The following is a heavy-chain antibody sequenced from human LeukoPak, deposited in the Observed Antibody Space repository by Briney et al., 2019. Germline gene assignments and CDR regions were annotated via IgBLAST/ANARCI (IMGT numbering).Heavy chain of an antibody. D-gene: IGHD3-10*01. Sequence: SVKVSCKASGDTFRSFAISWVRQAPGQGLEWLGGIIPVFQTPNYGQKMQGRVTITADESTTTVYMELSSLRSEDTAVYYCATDYFASGSWEAAFDVWGQGTTITVSS. CDR3: ATDYFASGSWEAAFDV. J-gene: IGHJ3*01. CDR2: IIPVFQTP. V-gene: IGHV1-69*13. CDR1: GDTFRSFA.